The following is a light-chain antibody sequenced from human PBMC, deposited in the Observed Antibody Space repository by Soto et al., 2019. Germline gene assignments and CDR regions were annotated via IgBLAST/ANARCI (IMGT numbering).Light chain of an antibody. CDR1: SSDVGGYNY. CDR3: SSYAGDYNLYV. Sequence: QSALTQPPSASGSPGQSVTISCTGTSSDVGGYNYVSWYQHHPGKAPKLLIYEVSKRPSGVPDRFSGSKSANTASLTVSGLQAVDEADYFCSSYAGDYNLYVFGTGTK. CDR2: EVS. V-gene: IGLV2-8*01. J-gene: IGLJ1*01.